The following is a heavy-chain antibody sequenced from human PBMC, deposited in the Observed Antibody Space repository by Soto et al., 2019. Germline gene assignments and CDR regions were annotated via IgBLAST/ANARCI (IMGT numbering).Heavy chain of an antibody. Sequence: SVKVSCKASGGTFKNYAISWVRQAPGQGLEWMGGILPIFGAENYPQKFQGRVTITADESTSTAYMELRSLRSEDTAVYYCTRGAITGTAGGYYYYYMDVWG. J-gene: IGHJ6*03. D-gene: IGHD1-7*01. V-gene: IGHV1-69*13. CDR1: GGTFKNYA. CDR2: ILPIFGAE. CDR3: TRGAITGTAGGYYYYYMDV.